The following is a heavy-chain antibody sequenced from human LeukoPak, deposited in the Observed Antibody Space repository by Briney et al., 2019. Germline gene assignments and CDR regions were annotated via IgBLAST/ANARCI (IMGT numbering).Heavy chain of an antibody. Sequence: SETLSLICAVSGYSISSGYYWGWVRQPPGKGLEWIGSIYHSGITYYNPSLKSRVAISVDTSKKQFSLKLSSVTAADTAVYFCARAPMQFWAFDYWGQGTLVTVSS. CDR2: IYHSGIT. D-gene: IGHD6-19*01. V-gene: IGHV4-38-2*01. CDR3: ARAPMQFWAFDY. J-gene: IGHJ4*02. CDR1: GYSISSGYY.